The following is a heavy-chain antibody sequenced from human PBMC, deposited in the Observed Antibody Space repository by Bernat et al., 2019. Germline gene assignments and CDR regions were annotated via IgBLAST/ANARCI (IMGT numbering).Heavy chain of an antibody. CDR3: ARGDVDTAMVIDY. D-gene: IGHD5-18*01. CDR2: IYYSGST. Sequence: QVQLQESGPGLVKPSQTLSLTCTVSGGSISSGGYYWSWIRQHPGKGREWIGYIYYSGSTYYNPSLKSRVTIAVDTSKNQFSLKLSSVTAADTAVYYCARGDVDTAMVIDYWGQGTLVTVSS. V-gene: IGHV4-31*03. CDR1: GGSISSGGYY. J-gene: IGHJ4*02.